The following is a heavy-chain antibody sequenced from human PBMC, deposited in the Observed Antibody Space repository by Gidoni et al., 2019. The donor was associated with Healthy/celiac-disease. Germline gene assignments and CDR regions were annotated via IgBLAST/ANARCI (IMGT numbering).Heavy chain of an antibody. CDR3: AIIPMRTAAGPRH. D-gene: IGHD6-13*01. CDR1: GFTFSSYA. Sequence: QVPLVESGGGVVQHGRSLRLSCAASGFTFSSYAMHWVRQAPGKGLEWVAVISYDGSNKYYADSVKGRFTISRDNSKNTLYLQMNSLRAEDTAVYYCAIIPMRTAAGPRHWGQGTLVTVSS. J-gene: IGHJ4*02. CDR2: ISYDGSNK. V-gene: IGHV3-30-3*01.